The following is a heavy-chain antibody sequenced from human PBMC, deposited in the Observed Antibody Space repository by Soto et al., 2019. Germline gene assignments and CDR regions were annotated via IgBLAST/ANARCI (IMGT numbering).Heavy chain of an antibody. V-gene: IGHV4-59*01. CDR3: ASIAVAGRWFDP. CDR2: IYYSGST. Sequence: SETLSLTCTVSGGSISSYYWSWIRQPPGKGLEWIGYIYYSGSTNYNPSLKSRVTISVDTSKNQFSLKLSSVTAADTAVYYCASIAVAGRWFDPWGQGTLVTVSS. D-gene: IGHD6-19*01. J-gene: IGHJ5*02. CDR1: GGSISSYY.